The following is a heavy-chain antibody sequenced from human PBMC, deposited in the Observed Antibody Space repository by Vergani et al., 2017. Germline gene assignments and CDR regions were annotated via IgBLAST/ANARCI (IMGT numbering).Heavy chain of an antibody. D-gene: IGHD2-21*01. Sequence: VQLVESGGGLVKPGGSLRLSCAASGFTFSSYSMHWVRQAPGKGLEWVAVISYDGSNKYYADSVKGRFTISRDNSKNTLYLQMNSLRAEDTAVYYCANIVVVSGSDYWGQGTLVTVSS. CDR1: GFTFSSYS. J-gene: IGHJ4*02. V-gene: IGHV3-30*18. CDR2: ISYDGSNK. CDR3: ANIVVVSGSDY.